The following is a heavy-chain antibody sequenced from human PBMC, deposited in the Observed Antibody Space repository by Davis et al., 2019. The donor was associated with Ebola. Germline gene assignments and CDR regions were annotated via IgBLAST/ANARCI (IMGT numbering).Heavy chain of an antibody. D-gene: IGHD6-19*01. CDR1: GGSFSGYY. V-gene: IGHV4-34*01. Sequence: MPSETLSLTCAVYGGSFSGYYWSWIRQHPGKGLEWIGYIYYSGSTYYNPSLKSRVTISVDRSKNQFSLKLSSVTAADTAVYYCTRTTRDSGWFIDFWGRGTRVTVSS. J-gene: IGHJ4*02. CDR2: IYYSGST. CDR3: TRTTRDSGWFIDF.